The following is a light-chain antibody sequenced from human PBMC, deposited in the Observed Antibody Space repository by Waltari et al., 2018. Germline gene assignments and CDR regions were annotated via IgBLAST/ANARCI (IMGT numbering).Light chain of an antibody. CDR2: GTS. CDR1: QSISRN. V-gene: IGKV3D-15*01. J-gene: IGKJ4*01. Sequence: EIVMTQSPDTLSASPGERVTLSCRASQSISRNLAWYQQKPGQAPRLLIFGTSNRATGIPDRFSGSGSGTDFTLTITDLQPDDFATYYCQQSYSAPLHFGGGTRVDI. CDR3: QQSYSAPLH.